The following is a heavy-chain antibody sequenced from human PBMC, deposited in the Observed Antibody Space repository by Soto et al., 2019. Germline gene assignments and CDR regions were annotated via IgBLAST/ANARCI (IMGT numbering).Heavy chain of an antibody. V-gene: IGHV2-5*02. CDR2: IYWDDDK. CDR3: AHRQRTVVVGAPFDL. J-gene: IGHJ4*02. CDR1: GVSLTTSGVG. D-gene: IGHD2-15*01. Sequence: QITLRESGPPLVQPTQTLTLTCTLSGVSLTTSGVGVGWIRQPPGKALEWLALIYWDDDKRFSPSLKSRLAITRDTSNNQVVMTMTDMAPVDTAIYYCAHRQRTVVVGAPFDLWGQGSQVTVSS.